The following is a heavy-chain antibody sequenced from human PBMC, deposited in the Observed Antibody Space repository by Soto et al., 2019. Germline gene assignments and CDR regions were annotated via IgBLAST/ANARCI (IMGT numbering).Heavy chain of an antibody. J-gene: IGHJ4*02. CDR3: AHSVLAGLGYHFDY. CDR1: GFSLSSTRVA. D-gene: IGHD6-19*01. V-gene: IGHV2-5*02. CDR2: IYWDYDK. Sequence: QITLKESGPTLVKPTQTLTLTCTFSGFSLSSTRVAVGWIRQPPGKALECLALIYWDYDKRYSPFLKSRLTIGRDTSKTQVALTMANMDPVDTGTYDCAHSVLAGLGYHFDYWGQGTLVTVSS.